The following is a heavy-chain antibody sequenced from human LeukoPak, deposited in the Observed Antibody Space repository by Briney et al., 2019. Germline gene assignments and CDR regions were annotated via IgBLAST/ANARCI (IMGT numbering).Heavy chain of an antibody. J-gene: IGHJ6*03. CDR3: ARGQLWFGELLKDYYYYMDV. CDR2: IWYDGSNK. Sequence: GRSLRLSCAASGFTFSSYGMHWVRQAPGKGLEWVAVIWYDGSNKYYADSVKGRFTISRDSSKNTLYLQMNGLRAEDTAVYYCARGQLWFGELLKDYYYYMDVWGKGTTVTVSS. D-gene: IGHD3-10*01. V-gene: IGHV3-33*01. CDR1: GFTFSSYG.